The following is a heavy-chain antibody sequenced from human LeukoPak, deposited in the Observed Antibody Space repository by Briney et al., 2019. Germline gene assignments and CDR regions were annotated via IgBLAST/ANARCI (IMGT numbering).Heavy chain of an antibody. J-gene: IGHJ3*02. D-gene: IGHD3-16*01. CDR1: GGSFSGYY. V-gene: IGHV4-34*01. CDR2: INHSGST. Sequence: SETLSLTCAVYGGSFSGYYWSWIRQPPGKGLEWIGEINHSGSTNYNPSLKSRVTISVDTSKNQFSLKLSSVTAADTAVYYCARVPVTDYVWGSSLGAFDIWGQGTIVTVSS. CDR3: ARVPVTDYVWGSSLGAFDI.